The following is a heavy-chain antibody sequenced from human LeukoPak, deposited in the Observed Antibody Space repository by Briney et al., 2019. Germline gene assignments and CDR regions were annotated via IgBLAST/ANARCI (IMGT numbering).Heavy chain of an antibody. Sequence: PGGSLRLSCAASGFTFSSYAMYWVRQAPGKGLEWVAVISYDGVIKYYADSVKGRFTISRDNSKNTLYMQMNSLRPEDTAVYYCARESVYEYTTSSAKSMVDYWGQGTLVTVSS. CDR2: ISYDGVIK. D-gene: IGHD6-6*01. V-gene: IGHV3-30-3*01. CDR1: GFTFSSYA. CDR3: ARESVYEYTTSSAKSMVDY. J-gene: IGHJ4*02.